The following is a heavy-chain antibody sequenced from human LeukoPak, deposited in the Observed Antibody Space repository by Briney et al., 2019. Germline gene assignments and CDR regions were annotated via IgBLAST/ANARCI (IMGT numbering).Heavy chain of an antibody. CDR2: ISGSGGST. D-gene: IGHD3-10*01. CDR3: AKSYYYGSGSSHFDY. CDR1: GFTFSSYA. Sequence: GGSLRLSCAASGFTFSSYAMSWVRQAPGKGLEWVSAISGSGGSTYYADSVKGRFTISRDNSKNTLYLRVNSLRAEDTAVYYCAKSYYYGSGSSHFDYWGQGTQVTVSS. V-gene: IGHV3-23*01. J-gene: IGHJ4*02.